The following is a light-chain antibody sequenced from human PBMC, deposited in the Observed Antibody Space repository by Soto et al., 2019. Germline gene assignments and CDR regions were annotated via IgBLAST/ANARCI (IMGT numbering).Light chain of an antibody. V-gene: IGKV1-39*01. Sequence: DIHITPSPSSLSASVGDRVTITCRASQDISNYLNWYQQKPGKAPKLLIYDASNLETGVPSRFSGSGSGTNFSLTISSLQPEDFASYYCQQSYSNLITFGQGTRLEIK. CDR2: DAS. CDR1: QDISNY. J-gene: IGKJ5*01. CDR3: QQSYSNLIT.